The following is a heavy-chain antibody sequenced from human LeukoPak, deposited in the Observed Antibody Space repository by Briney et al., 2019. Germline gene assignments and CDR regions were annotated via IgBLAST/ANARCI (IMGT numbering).Heavy chain of an antibody. Sequence: SETLSLTCTVSGGSISSSSYYWGWIRQPPGKGLEWIGSIYYSGSTYYNPSLKSRVTISVDTSKNQFSLKLSSVTAADTAVYYCARSSGSGWYFDYWGQGTLVTVSS. V-gene: IGHV4-39*07. CDR3: ARSSGSGWYFDY. CDR2: IYYSGST. D-gene: IGHD6-19*01. CDR1: GGSISSSSYY. J-gene: IGHJ4*02.